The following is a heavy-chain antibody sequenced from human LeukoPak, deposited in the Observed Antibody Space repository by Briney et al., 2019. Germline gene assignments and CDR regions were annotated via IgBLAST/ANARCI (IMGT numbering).Heavy chain of an antibody. CDR1: GYTLTTYG. D-gene: IGHD6-6*01. CDR3: ARDLIAARPGWFDP. CDR2: ISAYNGKT. Sequence: ASVKVSCKASGYTLTTYGINWVRQAPGQGLEWMGWISAYNGKTNYAQNLQGRVTLTTDTPASTAYMELRSLRSDDTAVYYCARDLIAARPGWFDPWGQGTLVIVSS. V-gene: IGHV1-18*01. J-gene: IGHJ5*02.